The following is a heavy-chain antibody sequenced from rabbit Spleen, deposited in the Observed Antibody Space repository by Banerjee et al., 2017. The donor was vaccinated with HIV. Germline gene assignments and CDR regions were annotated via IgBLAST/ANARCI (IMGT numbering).Heavy chain of an antibody. V-gene: IGHV1S40*01. CDR3: ARDDTGGGDWYFDL. J-gene: IGHJ4*01. Sequence: QSLEESGGGLVKPGASLTLTCTVSGFSFSSGYDMCWVRQAPGKGLEWIGCIRAGTGTTWYAIWAKGRVTMSKTSSTVTLQMTSLTAADTATYFCARDDTGGGDWYFDLWGPGTLVTVS. D-gene: IGHD2-1*01. CDR1: GFSFSSGYD. CDR2: IRAGTGTT.